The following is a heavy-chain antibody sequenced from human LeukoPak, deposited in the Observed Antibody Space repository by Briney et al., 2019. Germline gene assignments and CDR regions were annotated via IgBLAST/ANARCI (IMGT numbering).Heavy chain of an antibody. CDR2: ISSSGSTI. J-gene: IGHJ6*03. D-gene: IGHD2-15*01. CDR1: GFTFSDYY. Sequence: GGSLRLSCAASGFTFSDYYMSWIRQAPGKGLEWVSYISSSGSTIYYADPVKGRFTISRDNAKNSLYLQMNSLRAEDTAVYYCARDIVYYYMDVWGKGTTVTVSS. CDR3: ARDIVYYYMDV. V-gene: IGHV3-11*01.